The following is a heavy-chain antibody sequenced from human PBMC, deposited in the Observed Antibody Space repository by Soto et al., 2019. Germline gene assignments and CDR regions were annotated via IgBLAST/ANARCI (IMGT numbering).Heavy chain of an antibody. J-gene: IGHJ4*02. CDR3: ATSGASGYYLDN. Sequence: SLRLWCGAADFTSGDYSRSWVRQAPGKGLEWVSSISGRSSYRYYADSVKGLFTVSRDNAKNSLFLQMNSLRVADPAVHYCATSGASGYYLDNWRQGAPVTVSS. CDR2: ISGRSSYR. CDR1: DFTSGDYS. V-gene: IGHV3-21*01. D-gene: IGHD1-26*01.